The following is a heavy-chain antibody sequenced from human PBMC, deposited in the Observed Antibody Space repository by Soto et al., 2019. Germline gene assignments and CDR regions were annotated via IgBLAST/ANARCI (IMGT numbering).Heavy chain of an antibody. CDR3: ARQLAYCGGDCYTEPIDY. J-gene: IGHJ4*02. D-gene: IGHD2-21*02. Sequence: ASVKVSCKASGYTFTKYYVLWVRQPPGQGLEWVGRINPNTGGTNYAQKFQDRVTMTRDTSITTAYMELSRLRSDDTAVYYCARQLAYCGGDCYTEPIDYWGQGTQVTVSS. CDR1: GYTFTKYY. CDR2: INPNTGGT. V-gene: IGHV1-2*06.